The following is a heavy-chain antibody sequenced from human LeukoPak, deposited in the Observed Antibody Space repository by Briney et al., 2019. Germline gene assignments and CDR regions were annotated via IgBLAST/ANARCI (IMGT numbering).Heavy chain of an antibody. V-gene: IGHV4-31*11. CDR1: GDSISSGGYC. CDR2: IYSSGGT. CDR3: ASSEAPITPPPYGMGV. Sequence: SETLSLTCAVSGDSISSGGYCWNWFRQHPGKGLEWIGYIYSSGGTFYNPSLKSRVTISVDTSKNQFSLKLGSVTAADTALYYCASSEAPITPPPYGMGVWGQGTKVTVSS. J-gene: IGHJ6*02. D-gene: IGHD5-12*01.